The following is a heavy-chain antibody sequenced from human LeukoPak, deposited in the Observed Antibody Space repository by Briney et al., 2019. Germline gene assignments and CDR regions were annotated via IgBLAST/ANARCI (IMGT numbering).Heavy chain of an antibody. D-gene: IGHD2-2*01. V-gene: IGHV4-30-2*01. CDR3: ARGLIVPSTIFDY. CDR2: ISHSGGT. CDR1: GDSISSGTYS. J-gene: IGHJ4*02. Sequence: PSLTLSLTCAVSGDSISSGTYSWTWIRQPPGKGLGWIGFISHSGGTYYNPSLKSRVTMSVDRSENQFSLKLSSVTAADTAVYYCARGLIVPSTIFDYWGQGALVTVSS.